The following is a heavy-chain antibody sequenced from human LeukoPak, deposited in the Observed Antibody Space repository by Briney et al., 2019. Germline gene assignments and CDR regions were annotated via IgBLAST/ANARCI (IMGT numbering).Heavy chain of an antibody. J-gene: IGHJ5*02. CDR3: AKATKYYDNSGSYGLGFDP. V-gene: IGHV3-30*02. Sequence: PGGSLRLSCAASGFTFSSYGMHWVRQAPGKGLEWVAFIRYDGSNKYYADSVKGRFTISRDNSKNTLYLQMNSLRAEDTAVYYCAKATKYYDNSGSYGLGFDPWGQGTLVTVSS. CDR1: GFTFSSYG. CDR2: IRYDGSNK. D-gene: IGHD3-22*01.